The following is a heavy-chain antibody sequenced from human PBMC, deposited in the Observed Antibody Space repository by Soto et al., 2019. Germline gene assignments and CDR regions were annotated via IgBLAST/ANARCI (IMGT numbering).Heavy chain of an antibody. Sequence: SSETLSLTCTVSGGSISSSSYYWGWIRQPPGKGLEWIGSIYYSGSTYYNPSLKSRVTISVDTPKNQFSLKLISVTAADTAVYYCASNRYFDWLLLGSPMDYWGQGTLVT. CDR3: ASNRYFDWLLLGSPMDY. CDR2: IYYSGST. CDR1: GGSISSSSYY. D-gene: IGHD3-9*01. V-gene: IGHV4-39*01. J-gene: IGHJ4*02.